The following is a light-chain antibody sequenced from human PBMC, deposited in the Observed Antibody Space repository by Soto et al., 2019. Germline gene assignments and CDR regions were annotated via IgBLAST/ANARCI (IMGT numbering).Light chain of an antibody. V-gene: IGKV1-5*01. Sequence: DIQMTQSPSTLSASVGDRVTITCRASQSISSWLAWYQQEPGKAPKLLIYDASSLESGVPSRFSGSGSGTEFTLTISSLQPDDFATYYCQQYNSYSATFGQGTKVDI. J-gene: IGKJ1*01. CDR1: QSISSW. CDR2: DAS. CDR3: QQYNSYSAT.